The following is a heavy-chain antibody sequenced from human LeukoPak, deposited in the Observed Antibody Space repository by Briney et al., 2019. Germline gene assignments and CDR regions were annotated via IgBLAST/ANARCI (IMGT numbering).Heavy chain of an antibody. CDR3: ARGVRWYYDFWSGYYSDAFDI. CDR1: GGSISSGSYY. D-gene: IGHD3-3*01. J-gene: IGHJ3*02. V-gene: IGHV4-61*02. CDR2: IYTSGST. Sequence: SETLSLTCTVSGGSISSGSYYWSWIRQPAGKGLEWIGRIYTSGSTNYNPPLKSRVTISVDTSKNQFSLKLSSVTAADTAVYYCARGVRWYYDFWSGYYSDAFDIWGQGTMVTVSS.